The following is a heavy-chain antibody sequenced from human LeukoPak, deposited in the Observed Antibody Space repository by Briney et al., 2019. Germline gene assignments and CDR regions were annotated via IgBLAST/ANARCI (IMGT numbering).Heavy chain of an antibody. CDR3: ANERGYNYGYSFDY. V-gene: IGHV3-30-3*02. CDR2: IPNDGSKT. CDR1: GFTFSTYC. D-gene: IGHD5-18*01. Sequence: GGSLRLSCSASGFTFSTYCMHWVRQAPGKGLEWVAAIPNDGSKTYYADSVKGRFTISRDNSKNTLYLQMNSLRAEDTAVYYCANERGYNYGYSFDYWGQGTLVTVSS. J-gene: IGHJ4*02.